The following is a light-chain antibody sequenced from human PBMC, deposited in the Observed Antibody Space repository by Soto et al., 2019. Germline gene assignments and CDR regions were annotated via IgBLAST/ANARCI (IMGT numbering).Light chain of an antibody. V-gene: IGLV1-40*01. Sequence: QSVLTQPPSVSGAPWQRVTISCTGSSSNIGAGYDVHWYQQLPGTAPKLLIYGNSNRPSGVPDRFSGSKSGTSASLAITGLQAEDEADYYWQSYDSSLSGSVVFGGGTK. CDR3: QSYDSSLSGSVV. CDR1: SSNIGAGYD. J-gene: IGLJ2*01. CDR2: GNS.